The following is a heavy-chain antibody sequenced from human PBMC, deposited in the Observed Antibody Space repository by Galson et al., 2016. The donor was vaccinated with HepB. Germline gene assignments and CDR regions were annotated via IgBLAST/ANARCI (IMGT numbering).Heavy chain of an antibody. J-gene: IGHJ4*02. CDR3: AGLSPTGGYGKIDY. V-gene: IGHV4-39*01. CDR1: GGPISSSSYH. D-gene: IGHD7-27*01. Sequence: SETLYLTCSVSGGPISSSSYHWGWIRQPPGKGRAWIGTIYYSGSAYYNPSLKSRVPTSIDTSKNQFSLRLNSVTAADTASYYCAGLSPTGGYGKIDYWGRGTLVTVSS. CDR2: IYYSGSA.